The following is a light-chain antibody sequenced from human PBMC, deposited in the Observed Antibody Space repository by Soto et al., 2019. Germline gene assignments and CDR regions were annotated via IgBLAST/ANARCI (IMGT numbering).Light chain of an antibody. CDR2: DTS. V-gene: IGKV3-15*01. J-gene: IGKJ4*01. CDR3: QQYEIWPLT. Sequence: EVVMTQSPATLSVSPGDRATLSCRASQSVHNNLACYQQKPGQAPRLLIFDTSTRATDIPIRFTGGGSGTEFTLTISSLQSEDSAVYYCQQYEIWPLTFGGGTKVEIK. CDR1: QSVHNN.